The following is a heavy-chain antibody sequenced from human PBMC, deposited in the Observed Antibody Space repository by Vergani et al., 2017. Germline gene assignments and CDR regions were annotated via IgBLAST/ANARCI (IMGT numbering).Heavy chain of an antibody. CDR3: ARAGYGDYGGYFDY. D-gene: IGHD4-17*01. Sequence: VQLVESGGGVVQPGGSLRLSCAASGFTFSSYSMNWVRQAPGKGLEWVSYISSSSSTIYYADSVKGRFTISRDNAKNSLYLQMNSLRAEDTAVYYCARAGYGDYGGYFDYWGQGTLVTVSS. CDR2: ISSSSSTI. CDR1: GFTFSSYS. J-gene: IGHJ4*02. V-gene: IGHV3-48*01.